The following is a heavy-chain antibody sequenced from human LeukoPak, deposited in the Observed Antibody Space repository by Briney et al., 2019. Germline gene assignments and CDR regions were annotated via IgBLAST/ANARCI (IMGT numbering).Heavy chain of an antibody. V-gene: IGHV4-61*02. D-gene: IGHD6-19*01. Sequence: TLSLTCTVSGGSISSGSYYWSWIRQPAGKGLEWIGRIYTSGSTNYNPSLKSRVTISVDTSKNQFSLKLSPVTAADTAVYYCATEGIAVGRWDYWGQGTLVSVSS. J-gene: IGHJ4*02. CDR1: GGSISSGSYY. CDR2: IYTSGST. CDR3: ATEGIAVGRWDY.